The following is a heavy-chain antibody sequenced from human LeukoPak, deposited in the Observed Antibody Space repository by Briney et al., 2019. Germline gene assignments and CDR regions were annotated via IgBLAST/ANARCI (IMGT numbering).Heavy chain of an antibody. D-gene: IGHD2-2*02. CDR3: ASPIVVVPAAIFHFDY. V-gene: IGHV4-39*01. CDR2: IYYSGST. Sequence: SETLSLTCTVSGGSISSSSYYWGWILQPPGKGPEWIGSIYYSGSTYYNPSLKSRVTISVDTSKNQFSLKLSFVTAADTAVYYCASPIVVVPAAIFHFDYWGQGTLVTVSS. J-gene: IGHJ4*02. CDR1: GGSISSSSYY.